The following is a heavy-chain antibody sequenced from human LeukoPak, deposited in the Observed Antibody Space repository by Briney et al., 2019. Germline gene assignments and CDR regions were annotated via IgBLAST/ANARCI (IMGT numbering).Heavy chain of an antibody. J-gene: IGHJ4*02. CDR2: ISIGGDYT. CDR3: AKLHSATITADFDH. Sequence: GGCLRLSCAASGFTFSGSAMSWVRQAPGKGLEWVSGISIGGDYTYYAGSVKGRFTISRDNSKNTLSLQMNNLRAEDTAIYYCAKLHSATITADFDHWGQGTLVTVSS. D-gene: IGHD1-14*01. V-gene: IGHV3-23*01. CDR1: GFTFSGSA.